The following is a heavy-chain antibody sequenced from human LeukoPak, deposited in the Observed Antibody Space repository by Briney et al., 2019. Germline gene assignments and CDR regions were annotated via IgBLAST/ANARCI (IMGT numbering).Heavy chain of an antibody. CDR1: GFSFSSYN. Sequence: PGGSLRLSRAASGFSFSSYNMNWVRQAPGKGPEWVSSITMSSTYIYHADSVKGRFTISRDNAKNSLFLQMNSLRAEDTAVYYCARVLRDYYFDYWGQGTLVTVSS. J-gene: IGHJ4*02. CDR2: ITMSSTYI. D-gene: IGHD3-9*01. V-gene: IGHV3-21*01. CDR3: ARVLRDYYFDY.